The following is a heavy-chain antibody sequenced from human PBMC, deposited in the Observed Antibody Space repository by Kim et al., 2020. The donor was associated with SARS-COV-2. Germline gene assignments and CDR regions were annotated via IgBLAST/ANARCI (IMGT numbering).Heavy chain of an antibody. V-gene: IGHV3-30*01. D-gene: IGHD3-3*01. CDR3: ARGRFLQWRHGFGP. Sequence: YADAVNGRFNISRNNAKVTMYLQMTSLRLEDTAVYYCARGRFLQWRHGFGPWGQGTLVTVSS. J-gene: IGHJ5*02.